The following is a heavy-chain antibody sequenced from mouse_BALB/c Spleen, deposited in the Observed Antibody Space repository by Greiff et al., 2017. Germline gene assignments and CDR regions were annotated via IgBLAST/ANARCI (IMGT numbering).Heavy chain of an antibody. D-gene: IGHD2-3*01. Sequence: VQLQQSGPELMKPGASVKISCKASGYSFTSYYMHWVKQSHGKSLEWIGYIDPFNGGTSYNQKFKGKATLTVDKSSSTAYMHLSSLTSEDSAVYYCARSPDGYYLDYWGQGTTLTVSS. V-gene: IGHV1S135*01. CDR1: GYSFTSYY. CDR3: ARSPDGYYLDY. J-gene: IGHJ2*01. CDR2: IDPFNGGT.